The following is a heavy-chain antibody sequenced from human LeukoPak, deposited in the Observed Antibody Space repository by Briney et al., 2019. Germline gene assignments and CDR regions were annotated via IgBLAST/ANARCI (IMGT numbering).Heavy chain of an antibody. Sequence: SQTLSLTCTVSGVSISSGAYLWSWIRQHPGKGREWIGYISYSGSTNYNPSLKSRVTISVDTSKNHFSLKLTSVTAADTAVYYCARAATYGYGLFDYWGQGTLVTVSS. CDR3: ARAATYGYGLFDY. CDR2: ISYSGST. CDR1: GVSISSGAYL. J-gene: IGHJ4*02. D-gene: IGHD5-18*01. V-gene: IGHV4-31*03.